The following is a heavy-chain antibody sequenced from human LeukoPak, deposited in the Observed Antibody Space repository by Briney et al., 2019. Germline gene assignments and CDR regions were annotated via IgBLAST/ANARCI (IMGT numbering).Heavy chain of an antibody. Sequence: PSETLSLTCAVYGGSFSGYYWSWIRQPPGKGLEWIGEINHSGSTNYNPSLKSRVTISVDTSKNQFSLKLSSVTAADTAVYYCARGCYSSRCFDYWGQGTLVTVSS. CDR1: GGSFSGYY. D-gene: IGHD6-13*01. CDR2: INHSGST. V-gene: IGHV4-34*01. CDR3: ARGCYSSRCFDY. J-gene: IGHJ4*02.